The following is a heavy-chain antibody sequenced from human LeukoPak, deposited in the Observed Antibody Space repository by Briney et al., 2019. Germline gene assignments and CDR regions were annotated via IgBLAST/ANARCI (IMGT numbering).Heavy chain of an antibody. CDR2: IYYSGST. D-gene: IGHD2-2*01. CDR1: GGSISSGGYY. V-gene: IGHV4-31*03. J-gene: IGHJ5*02. Sequence: PSETLSLTCTVSGGSISSGGYYWSWIRQHPGKGLEWIGYIYYSGSTYYNPSLKSRVTISVDTSKNPFSLKLSSVTAADTAVYYCARAVRDCSSTSCYSLVPWGQETLVTVSS. CDR3: ARAVRDCSSTSCYSLVP.